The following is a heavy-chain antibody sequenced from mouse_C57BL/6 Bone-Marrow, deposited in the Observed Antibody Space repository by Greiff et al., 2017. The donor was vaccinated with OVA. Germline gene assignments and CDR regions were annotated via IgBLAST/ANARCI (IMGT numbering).Heavy chain of an antibody. CDR2: ISSGGDYI. J-gene: IGHJ3*01. D-gene: IGHD2-1*01. CDR3: TRHYGNSFAY. CDR1: GFTFSSYA. V-gene: IGHV5-9-1*02. Sequence: EVHLVESGEGLVKPGGSLKLSCAASGFTFSSYAMSWVRQTPEKRLEWVAYISSGGDYIYYADTVKGRFTISRDNARNTLYLQMSSLKSEDTAMYYCTRHYGNSFAYWGQGTLVTVSA.